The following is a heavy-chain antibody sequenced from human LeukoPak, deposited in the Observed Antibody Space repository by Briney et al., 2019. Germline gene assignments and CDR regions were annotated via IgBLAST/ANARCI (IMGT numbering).Heavy chain of an antibody. D-gene: IGHD3-9*01. V-gene: IGHV3-64*01. CDR3: AREGYDILTGYSYYFDY. J-gene: IGHJ4*02. CDR2: ISSNGGST. CDR1: GFTFSSYA. Sequence: PGGSLRLSCAASGFTFSSYAMHWVRQAPGKGLEYVSAISSNGGSTYYANSVKGRFTISRDNSKNTLYLQMGSLRAEDMAVYYCAREGYDILTGYSYYFDYWGQGTLVTVSS.